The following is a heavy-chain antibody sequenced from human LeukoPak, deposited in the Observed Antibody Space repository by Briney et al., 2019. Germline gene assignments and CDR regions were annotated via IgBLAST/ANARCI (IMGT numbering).Heavy chain of an antibody. Sequence: GGSLRLSCAASGFTFSTYWMHWVRQAPGKGLVWVSRINGDGGSRNYADSVKGRFTISRDNAKNTLYLQMSSLRVEDTAVYYYASASSHRTAAGGDYWGQGTLVTVST. V-gene: IGHV3-74*01. D-gene: IGHD6-13*01. CDR1: GFTFSTYW. CDR2: INGDGGSR. J-gene: IGHJ4*02. CDR3: ASASSHRTAAGGDY.